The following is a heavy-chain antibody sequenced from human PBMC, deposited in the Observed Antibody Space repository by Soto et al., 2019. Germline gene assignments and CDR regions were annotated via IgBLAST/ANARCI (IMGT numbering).Heavy chain of an antibody. V-gene: IGHV5-51*01. CDR3: AASIFYYGMDV. CDR2: IYPGDSDT. J-gene: IGHJ6*02. CDR1: GYTLTNYW. Sequence: GESLKISCKGSGYTLTNYWIGWVRQMPGKGLEWMGIIYPGDSDTKYNPSFQGQVTISADKSITTTYRQWSSLKASDTAIYYCAASIFYYGMDVWGQGTTVTV.